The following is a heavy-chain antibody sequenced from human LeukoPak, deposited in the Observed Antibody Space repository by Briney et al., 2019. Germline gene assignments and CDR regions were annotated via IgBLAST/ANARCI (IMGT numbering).Heavy chain of an antibody. V-gene: IGHV3-48*03. CDR1: GFTFSSYE. D-gene: IGHD1-26*01. CDR2: ISSNGLTT. CDR3: ARLRGSGSYLDL. Sequence: GGSLRLSCAASGFTFSSYEMNWVRQAPGEGLDWVSYISSNGLTTYYADSVEGRFTISRDNAKNSLYLQMNSLRVDDTALYYCARLRGSGSYLDLWGQGTLVTVSS. J-gene: IGHJ4*02.